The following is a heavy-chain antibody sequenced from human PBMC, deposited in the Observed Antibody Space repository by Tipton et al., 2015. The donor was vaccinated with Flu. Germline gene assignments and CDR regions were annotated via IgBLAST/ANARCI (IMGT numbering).Heavy chain of an antibody. CDR1: DDSISSNY. V-gene: IGHV4-59*08. Sequence: TLSLTCSVSDDSISSNYWSWIRQPPGKGLEWMGYSHYSGSTKYNPSLKSRVTISIDTSKNQFSLRLTSVTAADTAIYYCARRDYSNYVSEPKNWFDPWGQGTLVTVSS. CDR3: ARRDYSNYVSEPKNWFDP. CDR2: SHYSGST. D-gene: IGHD4-11*01. J-gene: IGHJ5*02.